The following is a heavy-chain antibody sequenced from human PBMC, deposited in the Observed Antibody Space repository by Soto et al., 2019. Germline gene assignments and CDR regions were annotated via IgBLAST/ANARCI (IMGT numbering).Heavy chain of an antibody. D-gene: IGHD5-18*01. CDR2: IYSGGST. J-gene: IGHJ4*02. CDR3: AKSSGILMDPFDY. V-gene: IGHV3-53*04. Sequence: PGGSLRLSCAASGFTVSSNYMSWVRQAPGKGLEWVSVIYSGGSTYYADSVKGRFTISRHNSKNTLYLQMNSLRAEDTAVYYCAKSSGILMDPFDYWGQGTLVTVSS. CDR1: GFTVSSNY.